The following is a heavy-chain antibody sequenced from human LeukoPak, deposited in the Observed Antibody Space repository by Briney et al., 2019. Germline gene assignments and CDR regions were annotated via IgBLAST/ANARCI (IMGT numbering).Heavy chain of an antibody. D-gene: IGHD3-22*01. CDR3: AKDLDHYDSSGYYDY. CDR2: TWYDGSNK. V-gene: IGHV3-33*06. Sequence: GRSLRLSCAASGFTFSSYGMHWVRQAPGKGLEWVAVTWYDGSNKYYADSVKGRFTISRDNSKNTLYLQMNSLRAEDTAVYYCAKDLDHYDSSGYYDYWGQGTLVTVSS. J-gene: IGHJ4*02. CDR1: GFTFSSYG.